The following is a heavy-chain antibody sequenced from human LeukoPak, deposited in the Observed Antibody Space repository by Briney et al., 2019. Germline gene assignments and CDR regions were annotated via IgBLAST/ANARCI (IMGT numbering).Heavy chain of an antibody. CDR3: ARSEFLSLPLDS. Sequence: GGSLRLSCAVSGFTFGNYAMHWVRQAPGKGLEWVAVISDDETNIKYADSVKGRFTISRNNSKDMLYLQMNSLRAEDTSLYYCARSEFLSLPLDSWGQGTLVTVSS. CDR2: ISDDETNI. D-gene: IGHD2/OR15-2a*01. V-gene: IGHV3-30*04. J-gene: IGHJ4*02. CDR1: GFTFGNYA.